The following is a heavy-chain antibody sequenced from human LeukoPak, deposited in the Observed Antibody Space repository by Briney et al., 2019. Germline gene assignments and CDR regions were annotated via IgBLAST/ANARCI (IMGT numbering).Heavy chain of an antibody. CDR1: GFTFSSYS. Sequence: GGSLRLSCAASGFTFSSYSMNWVRQAPGKGLEWVSSISSSSSYIYYADSVKGRFTISRDNAKNSLYLQMNSLRAEDTAVYYCASVACSAVTCFGFLFFDYWGQGTLVTVSS. CDR3: ASVACSAVTCFGFLFFDY. J-gene: IGHJ4*02. D-gene: IGHD2-15*01. CDR2: ISSSSSYI. V-gene: IGHV3-21*01.